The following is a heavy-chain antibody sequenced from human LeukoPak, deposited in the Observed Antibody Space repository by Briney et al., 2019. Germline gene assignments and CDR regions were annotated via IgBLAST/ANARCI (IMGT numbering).Heavy chain of an antibody. CDR2: INHSGST. CDR1: GGSFSGYY. D-gene: IGHD3-10*01. Sequence: ASETLSLTCAVYGGSFSGYYWSWIRQPPGKGLEWIGEINHSGSTNYNPSLKSRVTISVDTSKNQFSLKLSSVTAADTAVYYCARGVMVRGVIIVYYMDVWDKGTTVTVSS. CDR3: ARGVMVRGVIIVYYMDV. V-gene: IGHV4-34*01. J-gene: IGHJ6*03.